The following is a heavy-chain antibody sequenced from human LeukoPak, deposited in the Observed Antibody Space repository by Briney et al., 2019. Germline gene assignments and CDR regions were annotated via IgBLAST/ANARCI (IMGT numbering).Heavy chain of an antibody. J-gene: IGHJ5*02. Sequence: PGGSLRLSCAASGFTFSSYAMSWIRQAPGKGLEWVSAISGSGGSTYYADSVKGRFTISRDNSKNTLYLQMNSLRAEDTAVYYCAKLNYDFWSGYYDPNWFDPWGQGTLVTVSS. CDR1: GFTFSSYA. V-gene: IGHV3-23*01. D-gene: IGHD3-3*01. CDR2: ISGSGGST. CDR3: AKLNYDFWSGYYDPNWFDP.